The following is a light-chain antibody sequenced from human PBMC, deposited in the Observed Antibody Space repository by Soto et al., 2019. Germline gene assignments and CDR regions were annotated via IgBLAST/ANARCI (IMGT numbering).Light chain of an antibody. CDR3: QQRSDWPQIT. Sequence: EIVLTQSPATLSLSPGERATLSCRASQSVSRDLAWYQQTPGQAPRLLIYDTSNRATGIPARFSGSGSGTDFTLIISSLEPEDFALYFCQQRSDWPQITVGQGTRLEIK. CDR2: DTS. CDR1: QSVSRD. J-gene: IGKJ5*01. V-gene: IGKV3-11*01.